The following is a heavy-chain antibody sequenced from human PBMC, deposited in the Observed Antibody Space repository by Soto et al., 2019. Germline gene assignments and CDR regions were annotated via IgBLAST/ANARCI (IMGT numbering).Heavy chain of an antibody. CDR3: ARPGSSDPHQGIGWFDP. CDR1: GGSISSYY. J-gene: IGHJ5*02. V-gene: IGHV4-59*08. Sequence: SETLSLTCTVSGGSISSYYWSWIRQPPGKGLEWIGYIYYSGSTNYNPSLKSRVTISVDTSKNQFSLKLSSVTAADTAVYYCARPGSSDPHQGIGWFDPWGQGTLVTVSS. D-gene: IGHD3-10*01. CDR2: IYYSGST.